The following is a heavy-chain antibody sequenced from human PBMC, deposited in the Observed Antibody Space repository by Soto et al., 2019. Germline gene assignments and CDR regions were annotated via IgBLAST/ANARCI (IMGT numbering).Heavy chain of an antibody. D-gene: IGHD3-16*01. CDR3: VISPTFYNLVWGNSTD. J-gene: IGHJ4*02. CDR1: GASFSAYH. Sequence: PSETLSHTCAIYGASFSAYHWSWIRQSPGKGLELIGEVNLSGNTYYNPSFKTRVTVSVDASKNQFSLKMGSLTAADTAIYYCVISPTFYNLVWGNSTDWGQRALVAVS. V-gene: IGHV4-34*01. CDR2: VNLSGNT.